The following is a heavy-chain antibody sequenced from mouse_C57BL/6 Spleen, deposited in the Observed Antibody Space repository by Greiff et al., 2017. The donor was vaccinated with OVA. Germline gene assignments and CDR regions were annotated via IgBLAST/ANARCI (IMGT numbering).Heavy chain of an antibody. CDR3: ARLYYGSSFDY. Sequence: VQRVESGAELVKPGASVKISCKASGYAFSSYWMNWVKQRPGKGLEWIGQIYPGDGDTNYNGKFKGKATLTADKSSSTAYMQLSSLTSEDSAVYFCARLYYGSSFDYWGQGTTLTVSS. CDR2: IYPGDGDT. CDR1: GYAFSSYW. J-gene: IGHJ2*01. V-gene: IGHV1-80*01. D-gene: IGHD1-1*01.